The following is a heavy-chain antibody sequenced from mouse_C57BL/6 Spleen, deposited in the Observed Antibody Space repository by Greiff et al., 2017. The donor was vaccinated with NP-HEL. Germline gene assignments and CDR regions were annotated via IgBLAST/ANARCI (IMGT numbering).Heavy chain of an antibody. V-gene: IGHV7-3*01. CDR2: IRNKANGYTT. D-gene: IGHD2-4*01. Sequence: EVQRVESGGGLVQPGGSLSLSCAASGFTFTDYYMSWVRQPPGKALEWLGFIRNKANGYTTEYSASVKGRFTISRDNSQSILYLQMNALRAEDSATYYCARYPYYDYVYYFDYWGQGTTLTVSS. CDR1: GFTFTDYY. CDR3: ARYPYYDYVYYFDY. J-gene: IGHJ2*01.